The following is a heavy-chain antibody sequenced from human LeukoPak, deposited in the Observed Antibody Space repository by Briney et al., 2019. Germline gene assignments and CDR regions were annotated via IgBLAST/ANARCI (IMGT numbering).Heavy chain of an antibody. Sequence: SETLSLTCSVSGGSISSSSYYWGWIRQPPGKGLEWIGEIYYSGRAYYNSSLKSRLTISVDTFWNQFSLTLVSVTAADTGVYYCARRRYYDSTGYLDWGQGTLVFVST. D-gene: IGHD3-22*01. CDR1: GGSISSSSYY. CDR2: IYYSGRA. V-gene: IGHV4-39*01. CDR3: ARRRYYDSTGYLD. J-gene: IGHJ1*01.